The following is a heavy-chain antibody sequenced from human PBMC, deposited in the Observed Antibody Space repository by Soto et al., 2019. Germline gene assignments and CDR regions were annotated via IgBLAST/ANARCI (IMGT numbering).Heavy chain of an antibody. CDR1: GFTFSSYA. Sequence: EVQLLESGGGLVQPGGSLRLSCAASGFTFSSYAMSWVRQAPGKGLEWVSAISGSGGSTYYADSVKGRFTISRDNSKNTLHLQMNSMRAEDTAVYYCAKDRIDYGGQFDYWGQGTLVTVSS. J-gene: IGHJ4*02. CDR3: AKDRIDYGGQFDY. D-gene: IGHD4-17*01. V-gene: IGHV3-23*01. CDR2: ISGSGGST.